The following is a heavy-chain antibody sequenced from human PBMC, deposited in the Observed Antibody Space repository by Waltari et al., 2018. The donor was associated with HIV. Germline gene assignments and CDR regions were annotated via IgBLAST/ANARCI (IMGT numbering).Heavy chain of an antibody. Sequence: QVHLLAPVLALVKPARSLTPSCAASGFTCSDYYSGWLRQAPGKGLWLVSYIGSSGSTIYYADPVKGRFTTSRANAKTSLYLQTTRLRAEATVVYYCARFYADFYDSWGQGTLVTVSS. CDR2: IGSSGSTI. V-gene: IGHV3-11*01. CDR1: GFTCSDYY. J-gene: IGHJ4*02. CDR3: ARFYADFYDS. D-gene: IGHD3-22*01.